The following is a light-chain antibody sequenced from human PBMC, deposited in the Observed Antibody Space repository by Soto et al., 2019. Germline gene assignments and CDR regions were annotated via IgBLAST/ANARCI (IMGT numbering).Light chain of an antibody. CDR3: QQYNNWPLT. CDR2: GAS. J-gene: IGKJ4*01. V-gene: IGKV3-15*01. CDR1: QSVSGN. Sequence: ETVMTQSPATLSVSPGERATLSCRASQSVSGNLAWYQQRPGQTPRLLIYGASTRAAGLPARFSGSGSGAEFTLTISSLQPEDFADYYCQQYNNWPLTFGGGTKVEIK.